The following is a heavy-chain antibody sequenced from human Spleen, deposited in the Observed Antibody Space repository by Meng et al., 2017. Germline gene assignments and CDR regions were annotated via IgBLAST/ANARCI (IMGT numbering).Heavy chain of an antibody. CDR1: GASISTSNYY. CDR3: ARGPTTMAHDFDY. D-gene: IGHD4-11*01. V-gene: IGHV4-61*05. CDR2: IYHSGNT. J-gene: IGHJ4*02. Sequence: QLQLQESGPGLVTPSETLSLTCTVSGASISTSNYYWGWIRQPPGKGLEWIGEIYHSGNTNYNPSLKSRVTISVDTSKNQFSLKLCSVTAADSAVYYCARGPTTMAHDFDYWGQGTLVTVSS.